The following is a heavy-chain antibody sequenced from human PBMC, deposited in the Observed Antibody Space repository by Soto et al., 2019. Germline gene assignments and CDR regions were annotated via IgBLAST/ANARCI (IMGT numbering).Heavy chain of an antibody. CDR1: RFIFSRYA. J-gene: IGHJ6*02. CDR2: ISYDGNNK. V-gene: IGHV3-30*18. Sequence: QVQLVESGGGVVQPGRSLRLSCAASRFIFSRYAMHWVRQAPGKGLEWVAVISYDGNNKYYTDSVKGRFTISRDNSKNTLYLQMNSLRAEDTAVYYCAKVHDPRAFYYCAMDVWGQETTVTVSS. CDR3: AKVHDPRAFYYCAMDV. D-gene: IGHD1-1*01.